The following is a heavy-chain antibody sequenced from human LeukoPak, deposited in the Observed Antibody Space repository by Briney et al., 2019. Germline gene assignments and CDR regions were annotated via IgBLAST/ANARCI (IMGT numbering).Heavy chain of an antibody. Sequence: KPSETLSLTCIVSGGSIKNYYWSWIRQPPGKGLEYIGYIYYTGSTNYNPSLKSRVTISVDTSKNQFSLKLGSVTAADTAVYYCARGAAAVYWGQGALVTVSS. J-gene: IGHJ4*02. D-gene: IGHD6-13*01. CDR1: GGSIKNYY. CDR2: IYYTGST. V-gene: IGHV4-59*01. CDR3: ARGAAAVY.